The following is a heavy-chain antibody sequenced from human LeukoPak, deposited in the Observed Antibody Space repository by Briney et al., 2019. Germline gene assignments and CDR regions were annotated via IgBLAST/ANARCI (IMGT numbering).Heavy chain of an antibody. J-gene: IGHJ4*02. V-gene: IGHV3-23*01. CDR3: ANRISRVY. D-gene: IGHD2/OR15-2a*01. CDR1: GFTLSSYA. CDR2: ISGSGGST. Sequence: GGCLRLSCAASGFTLSSYAMSWVRQAPGKGLEWVSAISGSGGSTYYADSVKGRFTISRDSSKDTLYLQMNSLRAEDTAVYYCANRISRVYWGQGTLVTVSS.